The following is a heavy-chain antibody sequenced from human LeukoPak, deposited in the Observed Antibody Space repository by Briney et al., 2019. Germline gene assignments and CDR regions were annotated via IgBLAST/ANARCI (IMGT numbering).Heavy chain of an antibody. CDR1: GGSISSGGYS. CDR3: ARDRSGSSYYFDY. Sequence: PSETLSLTCAVSGGSISSGGYSWSWIRQPPGKGLEWIGYIYHSGSTYYNPSLKSRVTISVDRSKNQFSLKLSSVTAADTAVYYCARDRSGSSYYFDYWGQGTLVTVSS. V-gene: IGHV4-30-2*01. J-gene: IGHJ4*02. CDR2: IYHSGST. D-gene: IGHD1-26*01.